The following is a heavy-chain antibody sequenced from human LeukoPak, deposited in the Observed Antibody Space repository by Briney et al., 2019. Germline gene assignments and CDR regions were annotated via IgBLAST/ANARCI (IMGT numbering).Heavy chain of an antibody. CDR3: VRAHHPGGWFDP. J-gene: IGHJ5*02. Sequence: GGSLRLSCAASGFTFSSYGMHWVRQAPGKGLEWVAVISYDVGKKYYADSVKGRFTISRDNSKNMLYLQMNSLRAEDTAVHYCVRAHHPGGWFDPWGQGTLVTVSS. V-gene: IGHV3-30*03. CDR2: ISYDVGKK. CDR1: GFTFSSYG. D-gene: IGHD3-10*01.